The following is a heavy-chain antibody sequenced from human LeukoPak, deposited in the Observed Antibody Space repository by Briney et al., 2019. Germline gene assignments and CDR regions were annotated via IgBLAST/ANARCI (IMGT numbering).Heavy chain of an antibody. D-gene: IGHD6-13*01. V-gene: IGHV3-7*03. CDR1: GFTFSSHW. Sequence: QPGGSLRLSCAASGFTFSSHWMSWVRQAPGKGLEWVGNIQPDGSEQYPVDSVKGRFTISRDNARNSMFLQMNSLRVEDTAVYYCASLLYSSSWERDWFDPWGQGTLVTVSS. J-gene: IGHJ5*02. CDR2: IQPDGSEQ. CDR3: ASLLYSSSWERDWFDP.